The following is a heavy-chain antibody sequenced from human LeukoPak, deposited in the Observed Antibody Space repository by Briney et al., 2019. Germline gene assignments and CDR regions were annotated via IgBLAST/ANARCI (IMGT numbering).Heavy chain of an antibody. CDR2: IYTSGST. Sequence: SETLSLTCTVSGGSISSGSYYWSWIRQPAGKGLEWIGRIYTSGSTNYNPSLKSRVTISVDTSKNQFSLKLSSVTAADTAVYYCARDSRRDGYNLYAFGIWGQGTMVTVSS. V-gene: IGHV4-61*02. CDR1: GGSISSGSYY. CDR3: ARDSRRDGYNLYAFGI. D-gene: IGHD5-24*01. J-gene: IGHJ3*02.